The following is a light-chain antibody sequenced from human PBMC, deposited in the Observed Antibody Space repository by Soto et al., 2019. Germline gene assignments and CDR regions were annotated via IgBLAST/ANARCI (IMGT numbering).Light chain of an antibody. Sequence: DIQLTQSPSFLSASVGDRATITCRASQGISSYLAWYQQHPGKAPKLLIYAASTLQRGVPTRFSGSGSGTEFTLTIRGLQAEDFATYYCQPLTFGPGTKVDIK. CDR1: QGISSY. CDR3: QPLT. CDR2: AAS. J-gene: IGKJ3*01. V-gene: IGKV1-9*01.